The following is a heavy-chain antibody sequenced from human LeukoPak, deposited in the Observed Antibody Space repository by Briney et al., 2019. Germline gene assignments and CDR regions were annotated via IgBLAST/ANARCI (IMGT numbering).Heavy chain of an antibody. CDR2: IYYSGST. V-gene: IGHV4-61*05. CDR1: GGSISSSSYY. Sequence: SETLSLTCTVSGGSISSSSYYWGWIRQPPGKGLEWIGYIYYSGSTNYNPSLKSRVTISVDTSKNQFSLKLSSVTAADTAVYYCARRGYSSGWYEVFDYWGQGTLVTVSS. CDR3: ARRGYSSGWYEVFDY. J-gene: IGHJ4*02. D-gene: IGHD6-19*01.